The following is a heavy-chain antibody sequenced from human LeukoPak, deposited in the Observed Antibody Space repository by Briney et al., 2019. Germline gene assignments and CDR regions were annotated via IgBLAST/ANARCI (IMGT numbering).Heavy chain of an antibody. D-gene: IGHD6-13*01. J-gene: IGHJ4*02. Sequence: SETLSLTCAVYGGSFSGYYWSWIRQPPGKGLEWIGEINHSGSTNYNPSLKSRVTISVDTSKDQFSLKLSSVTAADTAVYYCARGGNSPYSSSWFFDYWGQGTLVTVSS. CDR3: ARGGNSPYSSSWFFDY. V-gene: IGHV4-34*01. CDR1: GGSFSGYY. CDR2: INHSGST.